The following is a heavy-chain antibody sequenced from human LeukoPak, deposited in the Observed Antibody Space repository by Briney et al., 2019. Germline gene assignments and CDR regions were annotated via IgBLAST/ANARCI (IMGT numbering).Heavy chain of an antibody. CDR3: ARGEESLNWFDP. D-gene: IGHD3-10*01. CDR2: INHSGST. Sequence: PSETLSLTCTVSGYSISTGYYWSWIRQPPGKGLEWIGEINHSGSTNYNPSLKSRVTISVDTSKNQFSLKLSSVTAADTAVYYCARGEESLNWFDPWGQGTLVTVSS. V-gene: IGHV4-34*01. CDR1: GYSISTGYY. J-gene: IGHJ5*02.